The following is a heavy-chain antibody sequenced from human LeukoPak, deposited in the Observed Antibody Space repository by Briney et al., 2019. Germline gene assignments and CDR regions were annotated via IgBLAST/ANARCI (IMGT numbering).Heavy chain of an antibody. CDR1: GYTFTAYY. V-gene: IGHV1-2*02. D-gene: IGHD2-15*01. Sequence: GASVKVSCKASGYTFTAYYVHWVRQAPGQGLEWMGWIHPNSGGTKYAQNFQGRVTMTRDTSISTAYMELSSLRSDDTAVYYCARGDIYWDYWGQGTQFTVSS. J-gene: IGHJ4*02. CDR2: IHPNSGGT. CDR3: ARGDIYWDY.